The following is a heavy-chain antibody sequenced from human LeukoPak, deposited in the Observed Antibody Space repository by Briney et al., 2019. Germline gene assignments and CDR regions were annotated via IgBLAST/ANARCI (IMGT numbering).Heavy chain of an antibody. J-gene: IGHJ6*02. V-gene: IGHV4-39*07. CDR1: GGSISSSSYY. Sequence: SETLSLTCTVSGGSISSSSYYWGWIRQPPGKGLEWIGSIYYSGSTYYNPSLKSRVTISVDTSKNQFSLKLSSVTAADTAVYYCARAWWLRRPPNSNSYGLDVWGQGTTVTVSS. CDR3: ARAWWLRRPPNSNSYGLDV. D-gene: IGHD5-12*01. CDR2: IYYSGST.